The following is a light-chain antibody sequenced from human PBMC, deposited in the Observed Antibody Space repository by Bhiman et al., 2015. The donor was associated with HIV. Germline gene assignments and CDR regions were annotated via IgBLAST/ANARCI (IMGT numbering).Light chain of an antibody. J-gene: IGLJ2*01. CDR2: AVT. Sequence: QSALTQPRSVSGSPGQSVTISCTGTSSDVGDYNYVSWYQQHPGKAPKLIVYAVTQRPSGVPDRFSGSKSGNTASLIISGLQAEDEADYYCCSYGGTLVFGGGTKLTVL. CDR1: SSDVGDYNY. CDR3: CSYGGTLV. V-gene: IGLV2-11*01.